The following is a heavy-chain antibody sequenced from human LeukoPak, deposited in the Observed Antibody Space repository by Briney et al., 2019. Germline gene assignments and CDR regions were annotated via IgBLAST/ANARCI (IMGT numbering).Heavy chain of an antibody. J-gene: IGHJ5*02. Sequence: GGSLRLSCAASGFTFSDYYMSWIRQAPGKGLEWVSYISSSSSYTNYADSVKGRFTISRDNAKNSLYPQMNSLRAEDTAVYYCARDNDCSGGSCGGWFDPWGQGTLVTVSS. D-gene: IGHD2-15*01. CDR3: ARDNDCSGGSCGGWFDP. CDR2: ISSSSSYT. V-gene: IGHV3-11*05. CDR1: GFTFSDYY.